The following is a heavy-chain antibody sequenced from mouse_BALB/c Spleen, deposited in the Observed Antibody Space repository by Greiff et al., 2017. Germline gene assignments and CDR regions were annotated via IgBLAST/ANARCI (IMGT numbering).Heavy chain of an antibody. D-gene: IGHD3-2*01. Sequence: VQLKESGPELVKPGASVKMSCKASGYTFTSYVMHWVKQKPGQGLEWIGYINPYNDGTKYNEKFKGKATLTSDKSSSTAYMELSSLTSEDSAVYYCARDSSGYEFDYWGQGTTLTVSS. CDR1: GYTFTSYV. CDR3: ARDSSGYEFDY. CDR2: INPYNDGT. J-gene: IGHJ2*01. V-gene: IGHV1-14*01.